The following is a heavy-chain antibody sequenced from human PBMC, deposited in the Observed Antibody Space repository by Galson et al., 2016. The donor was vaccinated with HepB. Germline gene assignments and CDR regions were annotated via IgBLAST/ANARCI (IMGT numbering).Heavy chain of an antibody. Sequence: SLRLSCAASGFTFSSHGMHWVRQAPGKGLEWVAVILYDGTIHYHPDSVKGRFTISRDNSKNTLYLQMNSLRLEDTAVYYCAKDVRGGFYGMDVWGRGTTVTVS. V-gene: IGHV3-30*18. CDR1: GFTFSSHG. CDR3: AKDVRGGFYGMDV. J-gene: IGHJ6*02. D-gene: IGHD3-10*02. CDR2: ILYDGTIH.